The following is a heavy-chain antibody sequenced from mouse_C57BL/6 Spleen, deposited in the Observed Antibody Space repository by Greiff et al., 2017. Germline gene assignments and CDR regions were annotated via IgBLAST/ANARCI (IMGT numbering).Heavy chain of an antibody. D-gene: IGHD1-1*01. CDR3: AKYYGSSYYAMDY. CDR2: IYPGDGDT. V-gene: IGHV1-82*01. Sequence: QVQLKQSGPELVKPGASVKISCKASGYAFSSSWMNWVKQRPGKGLEWIGRIYPGDGDTNYIGKFKGKATLTADKSSSTAYMQLSSLTSEDSAVYFCAKYYGSSYYAMDYWGQGTSVTVSS. J-gene: IGHJ4*01. CDR1: GYAFSSSW.